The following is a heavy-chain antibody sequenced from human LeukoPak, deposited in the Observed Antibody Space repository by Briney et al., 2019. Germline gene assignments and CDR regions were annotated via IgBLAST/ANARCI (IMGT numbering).Heavy chain of an antibody. CDR3: ARAQYYYDSSGYLLSDHDY. CDR2: TSAYNGNT. D-gene: IGHD3-22*01. CDR1: GYTFTSYG. Sequence: ASVKVSCKASGYTFTSYGISWVRQAPGQGLEWMGWTSAYNGNTNYAQKLQGRVTMTTDTSTSTAYMELRSLRSDDTAVYYCARAQYYYDSSGYLLSDHDYWGQGTLVTVSS. J-gene: IGHJ4*02. V-gene: IGHV1-18*01.